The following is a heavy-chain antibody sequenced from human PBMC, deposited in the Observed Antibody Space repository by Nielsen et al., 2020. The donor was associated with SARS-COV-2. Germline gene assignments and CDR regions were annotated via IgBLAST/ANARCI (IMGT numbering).Heavy chain of an antibody. J-gene: IGHJ4*02. CDR3: ARAIKGPWSGYYAIDY. Sequence: GESLKISCAASGFTFSSYAMHWVRQAPGKGLEWVAVISYDGSNKYYTDSVKGRFTISRDNSKNTLYLQMNSLRTDDTAVYYCARAIKGPWSGYYAIDYWGQGTLVTVSS. V-gene: IGHV3-30-3*01. D-gene: IGHD3-3*01. CDR1: GFTFSSYA. CDR2: ISYDGSNK.